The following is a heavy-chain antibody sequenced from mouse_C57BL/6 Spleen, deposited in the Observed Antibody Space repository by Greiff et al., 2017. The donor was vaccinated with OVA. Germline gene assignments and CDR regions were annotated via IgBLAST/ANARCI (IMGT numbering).Heavy chain of an antibody. CDR1: GFTFSDYY. CDR2: INYDGSST. Sequence: EVMLVESEGGLVQPGSSMKLSCTASGFTFSDYYMAWVRQVPEKGLEWVANINYDGSSTYYLDSLKSRFIISRDNAKNMLYLQMSSEKDEDTSTYCCERGGQYAMDDWGQGTSVTVSS. J-gene: IGHJ4*01. D-gene: IGHD3-3*01. V-gene: IGHV5-16*01. CDR3: ERGGQYAMDD.